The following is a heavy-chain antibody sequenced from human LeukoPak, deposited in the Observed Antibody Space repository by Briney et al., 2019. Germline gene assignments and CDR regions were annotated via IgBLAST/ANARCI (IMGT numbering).Heavy chain of an antibody. J-gene: IGHJ4*02. D-gene: IGHD3-22*01. CDR1: GGTFSSYT. CDR2: IIPILGIA. CDR3: ASTYYYDSSGYYRYDY. V-gene: IGHV1-69*02. Sequence: SVKVSCKASGGTFSSYTISWVRQAPGQGLEWMGRIIPILGIANYAQKFQGRVTITADKSTNTAYMELSSLRSEDTAVYYCASTYYYDSSGYYRYDYWGQGTLVTVSS.